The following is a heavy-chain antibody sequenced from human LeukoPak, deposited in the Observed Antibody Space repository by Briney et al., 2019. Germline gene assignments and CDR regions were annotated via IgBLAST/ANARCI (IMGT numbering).Heavy chain of an antibody. CDR1: GFTFSSYA. CDR2: ISSGGSTN. V-gene: IGHV3-48*03. J-gene: IGHJ3*02. D-gene: IGHD2/OR15-2a*01. CDR3: ARDSIVRGALDI. Sequence: PGGSLRLSCAASGFTFSSYAMNWVRQAPGKGLEWVSYISSGGSTNNYADSVKGRFTISRDNARTSLYLQMNSLRAEDTAFYYCARDSIVRGALDIWGQGTMVTVYS.